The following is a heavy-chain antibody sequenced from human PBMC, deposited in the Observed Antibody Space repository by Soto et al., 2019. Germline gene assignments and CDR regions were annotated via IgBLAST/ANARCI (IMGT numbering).Heavy chain of an antibody. CDR3: ARDHTVTTGAFDI. J-gene: IGHJ3*02. CDR2: IYYNEVT. D-gene: IGHD4-17*01. Sequence: QVQLQESGPGLLKPSQTLSLTCNVSGDSINNGEYYWSWFRQPPGKGLEWIGYIYYNEVTYYNPSLKRRPTISLETSKNQFYLQLTSVTAADTAVYYCARDHTVTTGAFDIWGPGTMVTVSS. CDR1: GDSINNGEYY. V-gene: IGHV4-30-4*01.